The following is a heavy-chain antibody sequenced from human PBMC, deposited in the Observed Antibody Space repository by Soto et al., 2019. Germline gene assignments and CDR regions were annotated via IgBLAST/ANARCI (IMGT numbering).Heavy chain of an antibody. CDR3: ATSFRYFDN. V-gene: IGHV3-23*01. J-gene: IGHJ4*02. CDR2: ISGTPSRT. Sequence: PGGSLRLSCAGPGFTPTTTHLSWVRQPPGKGLEWVTTISGTPSRTYYVDSVKGRFFISRDNSKNTVTLQMHNLTVDDTAGYYCATSFRYFDNWGQGTRVTVSS. D-gene: IGHD3-9*01. CDR1: GFTPTTTH.